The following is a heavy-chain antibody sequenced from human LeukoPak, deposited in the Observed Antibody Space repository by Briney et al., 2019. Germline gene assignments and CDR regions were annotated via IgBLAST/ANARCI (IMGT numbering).Heavy chain of an antibody. D-gene: IGHD6-19*01. Sequence: GRSLRLSCAASGFTFSSYAMHWVRQAPGKGLEWVAVISYDGSNKYYADSVKGRFTISRDNSKNTLYLQMNSLRAEDTAVYYCARGPVAGTGGYFDYWGQGTLVTVSS. CDR1: GFTFSSYA. J-gene: IGHJ4*02. V-gene: IGHV3-30-3*01. CDR2: ISYDGSNK. CDR3: ARGPVAGTGGYFDY.